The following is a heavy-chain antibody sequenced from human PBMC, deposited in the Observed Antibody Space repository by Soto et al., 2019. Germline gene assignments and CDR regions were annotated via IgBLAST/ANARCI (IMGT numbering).Heavy chain of an antibody. Sequence: PSETLSLARIIRNAAIGSTSCLWAWARQPPGKGLEWIGSIYYSGSTYYNPSLKSRVTISVDTSKNRFSLKLSSVTAADTAVYYCATLGASYYGMDVWGQGPTVT. J-gene: IGHJ6*02. D-gene: IGHD3-16*01. CDR2: IYYSGST. V-gene: IGHV4-39*01. CDR1: NAAIGSTSCL. CDR3: ATLGASYYGMDV.